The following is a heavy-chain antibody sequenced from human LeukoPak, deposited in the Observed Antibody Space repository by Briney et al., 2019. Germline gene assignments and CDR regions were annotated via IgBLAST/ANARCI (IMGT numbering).Heavy chain of an antibody. J-gene: IGHJ4*02. V-gene: IGHV3-30*04. D-gene: IGHD2-15*01. CDR3: ARRERYLLHIDC. CDR1: GFTFSSYA. CDR2: ILYDGSNK. Sequence: GGSLRLSCAASGFTFSSYAMHWVRQAPGKGLEWVAVILYDGSNKYYADSVKGRFIISRDNSKNTLYLQMNSLRAENTAVYYCARRERYLLHIDCWGQGTLVTVSS.